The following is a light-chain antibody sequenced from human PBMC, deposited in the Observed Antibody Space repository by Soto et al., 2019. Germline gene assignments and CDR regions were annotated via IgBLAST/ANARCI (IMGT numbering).Light chain of an antibody. CDR3: AAWDDSLNGVV. Sequence: LLTQPPSASGTPGQRVTISCSGSSSNIGSNTVNWYQQLPGTAPKLLIYSNNQRPSGVPDRFSGSKSGTSASLAISGLQSEDEADYYCAAWDDSLNGVVFGGGTKLTVL. CDR2: SNN. V-gene: IGLV1-44*01. CDR1: SSNIGSNT. J-gene: IGLJ2*01.